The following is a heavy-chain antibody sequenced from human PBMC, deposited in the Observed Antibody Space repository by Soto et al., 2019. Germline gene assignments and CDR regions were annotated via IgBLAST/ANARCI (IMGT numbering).Heavy chain of an antibody. Sequence: ASVKVACKASGYTFTSHGISWVRQAPGQGLEWMGWNSAYNGDTNYAQKLQGRVTVTTDTSTSTAYMELRSLRSEDTAVYYCARMVRGSNIDYYHYMDVWGKGTTVTVSS. V-gene: IGHV1-18*01. CDR1: GYTFTSHG. CDR3: ARMVRGSNIDYYHYMDV. D-gene: IGHD3-10*01. CDR2: NSAYNGDT. J-gene: IGHJ6*03.